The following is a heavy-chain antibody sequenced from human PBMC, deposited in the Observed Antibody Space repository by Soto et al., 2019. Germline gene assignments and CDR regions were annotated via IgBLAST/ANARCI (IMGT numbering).Heavy chain of an antibody. CDR1: GYIFTGYY. D-gene: IGHD1-26*01. J-gene: IGHJ4*02. CDR3: ARDGLCGLDD. CDR2: INPNSGGT. V-gene: IGHV1-2*04. Sequence: QVQLVQSGAEVKKPGASVKVSCKASGYIFTGYYMHWVRQAPGQGLEWRGWINPNSGGTNYAQKCVGWVTMTSDTSISTAYMELRRVSSDDTAVYYGARDGLCGLDDWTQGTLVTVSA.